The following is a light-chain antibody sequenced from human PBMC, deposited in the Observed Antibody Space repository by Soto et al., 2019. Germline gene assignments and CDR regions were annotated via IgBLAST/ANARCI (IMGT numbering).Light chain of an antibody. Sequence: DIVLTQSPGTLSLSPGERGTLSCRASQSVGSNLAWYQHKPGQAPRLLIYDASTRATGVPATFSGGGSGTEFTLTISSLQSDDFAIYYCQHYNMWPHMLSFGGGTKVDIK. J-gene: IGKJ4*01. CDR1: QSVGSN. V-gene: IGKV3-15*01. CDR2: DAS. CDR3: QHYNMWPHMLS.